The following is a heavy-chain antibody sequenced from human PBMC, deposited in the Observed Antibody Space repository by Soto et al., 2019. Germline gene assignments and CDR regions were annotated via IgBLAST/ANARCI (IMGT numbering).Heavy chain of an antibody. CDR2: ISYDGSNK. CDR1: GFTFSNYA. Sequence: PGGSLRLSCAACGFTFSNYAIHWVRQAPCKGLEWVAVISYDGSNKYYADSVKGRFTISRDNSKNTLYLQMNSLRAEDTAVYYCARWGIVVGDYWGQRTLVTVCS. V-gene: IGHV3-30-3*01. D-gene: IGHD2-15*01. CDR3: ARWGIVVGDY. J-gene: IGHJ4*02.